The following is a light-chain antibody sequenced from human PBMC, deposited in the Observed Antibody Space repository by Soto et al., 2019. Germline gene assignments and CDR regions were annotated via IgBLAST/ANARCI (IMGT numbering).Light chain of an antibody. CDR3: ETWDRNTRV. CDR1: SGHSSFS. V-gene: IGLV4-60*03. Sequence: QAVLTQSSSASASLGSSVKLTCTLSSGHSSFSIAWHQQQPGKAPRYLMKLEGSGSCNKGSGVPDRFSGSSSGADRYLTISNLQSEDKADYYCETWDRNTRVFGTGTKVTFL. CDR2: LEGSGSC. J-gene: IGLJ1*01.